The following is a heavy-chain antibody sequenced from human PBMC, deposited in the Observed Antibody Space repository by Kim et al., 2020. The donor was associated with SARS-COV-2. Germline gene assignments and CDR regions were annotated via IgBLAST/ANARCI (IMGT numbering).Heavy chain of an antibody. CDR3: ASQVGYYYDSSGPD. CDR1: GFTFSSYS. V-gene: IGHV3-21*01. J-gene: IGHJ4*02. CDR2: ISMSSSYI. Sequence: GGSLRLSCAASGFTFSSYSMNWVRQAPGKGLEWVSSISMSSSYIYYADSVKGRFTISRDNAKNSLYLQMNSLRAEDTAVYYCASQVGYYYDSSGPDWGGGTVVTLST. D-gene: IGHD3-22*01.